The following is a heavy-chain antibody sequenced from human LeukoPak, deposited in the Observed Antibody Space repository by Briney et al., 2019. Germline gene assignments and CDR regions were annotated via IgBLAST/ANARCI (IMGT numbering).Heavy chain of an antibody. CDR1: GGSFSGYY. Sequence: SETPSLTCAAYGGSFSGYYWSWIRQPPGKGLEWIGEINHSGSTNYNPSLKSRVTISVDTSKNQFSLKLSSVTAADTAVYYCARQEWLLLFDYWGQGTLVTVSS. J-gene: IGHJ4*02. V-gene: IGHV4-34*01. CDR3: ARQEWLLLFDY. CDR2: INHSGST. D-gene: IGHD3-22*01.